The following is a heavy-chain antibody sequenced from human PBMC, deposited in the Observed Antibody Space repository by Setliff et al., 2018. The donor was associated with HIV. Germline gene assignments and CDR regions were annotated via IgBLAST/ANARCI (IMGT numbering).Heavy chain of an antibody. J-gene: IGHJ4*02. V-gene: IGHV1-69-2*01. CDR2: VDPEDGET. Sequence: GASVKVSCKASGYTFTDYYMHWVQQAPGKGLEWMGRVDPEDGETIYAEKFQGRVTITADTSTDTAHMELSSLRSEDTAVYYCATGGIPAFFDYWGQGTLVTVSS. CDR1: GYTFTDYY. D-gene: IGHD2-15*01. CDR3: ATGGIPAFFDY.